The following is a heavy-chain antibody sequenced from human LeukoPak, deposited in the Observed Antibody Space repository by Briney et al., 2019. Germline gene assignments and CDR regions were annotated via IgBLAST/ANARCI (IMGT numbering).Heavy chain of an antibody. CDR1: GGSISSSSYY. Sequence: SETLSLTCTVSGGSISSSSYYWGWSRQPPGKGLEWVGSIYYNGRNYYNPSLKSRVTISVDTSKNQFSLKLSSVTAADTAVYYCARRSYYGSGSYNYWGQGTLVTVSS. D-gene: IGHD3-10*01. J-gene: IGHJ4*02. V-gene: IGHV4-39*07. CDR2: IYYNGRN. CDR3: ARRSYYGSGSYNY.